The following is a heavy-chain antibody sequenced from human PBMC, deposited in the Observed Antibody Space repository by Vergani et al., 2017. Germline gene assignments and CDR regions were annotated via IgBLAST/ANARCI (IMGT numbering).Heavy chain of an antibody. CDR3: ARDQWELRGGYYYYYMDV. V-gene: IGHV3-11*06. J-gene: IGHJ6*03. CDR2: ISSSSSYT. Sequence: QVQLVESGGGLVKPGGSLRLSCAASGFTFSDYYMSWIRQAPGKGLEWVSYISSSSSYTNYADSVKGRFTISRDNAKNSLYLQMNSLRAGDTAVYYCARDQWELRGGYYYYYMDVWGKGTTVTVSS. CDR1: GFTFSDYY. D-gene: IGHD1-26*01.